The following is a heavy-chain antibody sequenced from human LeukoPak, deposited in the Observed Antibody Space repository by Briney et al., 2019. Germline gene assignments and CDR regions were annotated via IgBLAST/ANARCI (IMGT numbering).Heavy chain of an antibody. CDR1: GIIFSDAW. CDR2: IASKTDGGTT. J-gene: IGHJ4*02. CDR3: TTGIRGD. V-gene: IGHV3-15*04. Sequence: GGSLRLSCAVSGIIFSDAWMNWVRQAPGKGLEWVGRIASKTDGGTTDYAAPVKGRFTISRDDSKNTLFLQMNSLKTEDTAVYYCTTGIRGDCGQGTLVTVSS.